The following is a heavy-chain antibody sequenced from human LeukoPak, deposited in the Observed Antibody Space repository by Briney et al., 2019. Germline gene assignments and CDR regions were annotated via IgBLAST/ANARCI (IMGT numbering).Heavy chain of an antibody. V-gene: IGHV3-23*01. Sequence: GGSLRLSCTASGFVFSTYSMSWVRQAPGKGLEWVSGIGGIYVETFYADSVQGRFTISRDNSKNTLYLQLNNLRAEDSAIYYCAKDYGPGIVGTMGAYWGQGTLVAVSS. CDR1: GFVFSTYS. CDR2: IGGIYVET. D-gene: IGHD1-26*01. J-gene: IGHJ4*02. CDR3: AKDYGPGIVGTMGAY.